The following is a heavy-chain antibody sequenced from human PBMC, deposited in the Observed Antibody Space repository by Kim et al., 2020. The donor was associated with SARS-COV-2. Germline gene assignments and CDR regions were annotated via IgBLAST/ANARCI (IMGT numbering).Heavy chain of an antibody. CDR3: ARVDYDYGMDY. Sequence: TSSNTTLKSRVTISVDTSMNRFSLELSSVAAADTAVYYCARVDYDYGMDYWGQGTLVTVSS. D-gene: IGHD4-17*01. CDR2: T. V-gene: IGHV4-59*01. J-gene: IGHJ4*02.